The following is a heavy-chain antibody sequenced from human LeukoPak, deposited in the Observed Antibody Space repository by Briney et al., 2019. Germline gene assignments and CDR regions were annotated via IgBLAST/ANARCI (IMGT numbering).Heavy chain of an antibody. CDR1: GGSVSSDSYF. CDR2: IYYSGST. D-gene: IGHD5-24*01. Sequence: KPSETLSLTCTVSGGSVSSDSYFWTWIRQPPGMGLEWIGYIYYSGSTNYNPSLKSRVTMSVDTSKNQFSLKLSSVTAADTAVYYCARHLMRDGYIDWGQGTLVTVSS. CDR3: ARHLMRDGYID. V-gene: IGHV4-61*01. J-gene: IGHJ4*02.